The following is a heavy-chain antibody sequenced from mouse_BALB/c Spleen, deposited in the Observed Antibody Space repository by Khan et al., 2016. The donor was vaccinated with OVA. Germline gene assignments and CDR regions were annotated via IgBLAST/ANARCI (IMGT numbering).Heavy chain of an antibody. CDR2: ISYSGST. Sequence: EVQLLESGPGLVKPSQSLSLTCTVTGYSITSDYAWNCLRPFPGNKLEWMGYISYSGSTSYNPSLKSRISITRDTSKNQFFLQLNSVTTEDTATYYFARRAYYGDWYFDVGGAGTTVTVSS. CDR1: GYSITSDYA. V-gene: IGHV3-2*02. J-gene: IGHJ1*01. D-gene: IGHD1-1*02. CDR3: ARRAYYGDWYFDV.